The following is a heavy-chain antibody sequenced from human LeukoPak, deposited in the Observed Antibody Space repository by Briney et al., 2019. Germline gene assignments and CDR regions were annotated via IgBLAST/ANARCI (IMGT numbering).Heavy chain of an antibody. V-gene: IGHV1-46*01. J-gene: IGHJ6*03. CDR1: GYTFTSYN. D-gene: IGHD6-25*01. Sequence: GASVKVSRKASGYTFTSYNMNWVREAPGQGLGWRGIINPSSGITSYAQNLHGRVTMTRDMSTSTVYLELSSLRSEDTAVYYCARAGLPVSSGPDFYYYYYMDVWGKGTTVTVSS. CDR3: ARAGLPVSSGPDFYYYYYMDV. CDR2: INPSSGIT.